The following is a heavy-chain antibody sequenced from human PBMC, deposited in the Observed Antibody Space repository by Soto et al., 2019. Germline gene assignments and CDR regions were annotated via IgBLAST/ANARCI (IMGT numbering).Heavy chain of an antibody. CDR3: AKVTTYYYGMDV. CDR2: MNPNSGNT. CDR1: GYTFTSYD. V-gene: IGHV1-8*01. J-gene: IGHJ6*02. D-gene: IGHD4-4*01. Sequence: GASVKVSCKASGYTFTSYDITWVRQATGQGLEWMGWMNPNSGNTGYAQKFQGRVTMTRNTSISTAYMERSSLRSEDTAVYYCAKVTTYYYGMDVWGQGTTVIVSS.